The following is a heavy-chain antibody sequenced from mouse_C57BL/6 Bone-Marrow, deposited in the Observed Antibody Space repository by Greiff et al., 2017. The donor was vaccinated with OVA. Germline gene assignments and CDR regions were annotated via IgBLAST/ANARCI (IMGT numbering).Heavy chain of an antibody. CDR3: ARHSSGSSYYFDY. D-gene: IGHD3-2*02. V-gene: IGHV4-1*01. CDR1: GIDFSRYW. Sequence: EVKLMESGGGLVQPGGSLKLSCAASGIDFSRYWMSWVRRAPGKGLEWIGEINPDSSTINYAPSLKDKFIISRDNAKNTLYLQMSKVRSEDTALYYCARHSSGSSYYFDYWGQGTTLTVSS. CDR2: INPDSSTI. J-gene: IGHJ2*01.